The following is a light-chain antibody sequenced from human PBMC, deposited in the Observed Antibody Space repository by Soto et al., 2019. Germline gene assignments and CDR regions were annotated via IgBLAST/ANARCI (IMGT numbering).Light chain of an antibody. CDR3: QQSYSTPLT. J-gene: IGKJ4*01. CDR1: QSISSY. V-gene: IGKV1-39*01. Sequence: TSACRASQSISSYLNWYQQKPGKAPKLLIYAASSLQSGVPSRFSGSGSGTDFTLTISSLQPEDFATYYCQQSYSTPLTFGGGTKVDIK. CDR2: AAS.